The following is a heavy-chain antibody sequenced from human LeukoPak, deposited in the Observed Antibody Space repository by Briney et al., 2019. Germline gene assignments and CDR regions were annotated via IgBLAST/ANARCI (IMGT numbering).Heavy chain of an antibody. V-gene: IGHV3-21*04. D-gene: IGHD6-19*01. Sequence: GGSLRLSCAASGFTFSSYSMNWVRQAPGKGLEWVSSISSSSDYIYYADSLKGRFTISRDNAKNSLYLQMNNLRDEDTAVYYCARARGAGPGGNFDYWGQGTLVTVSS. CDR2: ISSSSDYI. CDR1: GFTFSSYS. CDR3: ARARGAGPGGNFDY. J-gene: IGHJ4*02.